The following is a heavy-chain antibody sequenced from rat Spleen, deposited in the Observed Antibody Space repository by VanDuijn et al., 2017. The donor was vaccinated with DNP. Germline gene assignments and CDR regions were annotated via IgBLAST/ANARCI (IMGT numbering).Heavy chain of an antibody. Sequence: EVQLVETGGGLVQPGRSLKLSCVASGFTFSYYWMFWIRQAPGKGLEWVATIVHDGSRTYYRDSVKGRFTISRDNAKSSLFLQMNSLTSEDTATYYCTRLLIRDTEGFAYWGQGTLVTVSS. CDR1: GFTFSYYW. CDR2: IVHDGSRT. D-gene: IGHD4-3*01. CDR3: TRLLIRDTEGFAY. J-gene: IGHJ3*01. V-gene: IGHV5-31*01.